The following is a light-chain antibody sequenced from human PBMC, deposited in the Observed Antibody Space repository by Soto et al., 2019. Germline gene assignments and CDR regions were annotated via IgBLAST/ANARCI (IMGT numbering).Light chain of an antibody. CDR3: QQYGDSPFT. CDR2: GAS. CDR1: QSVISSY. V-gene: IGKV3-20*01. J-gene: IGKJ1*01. Sequence: EIVLTQSPGTLSLSPGERATLSCRASQSVISSYLAWYQQKPGQAPSLLIYGASSRATGIPDRFSGRGSGTDFTLTISRLEPEDFALYYCQQYGDSPFTFGQGTRVEIE.